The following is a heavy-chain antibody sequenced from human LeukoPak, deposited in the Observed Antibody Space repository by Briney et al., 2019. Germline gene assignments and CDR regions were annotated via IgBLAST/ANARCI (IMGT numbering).Heavy chain of an antibody. J-gene: IGHJ4*02. CDR3: ARIIRPTNMAPYSDY. CDR1: GFTFSAYW. CDR2: IKKDESEK. Sequence: PGGSLRLSCAASGFTFSAYWMSWVRQVPEKGLEWVANIKKDESEKYYVDSVKGRFNISRDNAKNSLYLQMNSLRAEDMAVYYRARIIRPTNMAPYSDYWGRGTRDTVSS. D-gene: IGHD5-18*01. V-gene: IGHV3-7*01.